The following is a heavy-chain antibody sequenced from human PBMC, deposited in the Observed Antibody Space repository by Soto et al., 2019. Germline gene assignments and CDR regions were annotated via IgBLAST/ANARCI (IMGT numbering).Heavy chain of an antibody. CDR3: ATGRCPPVSRVPYYDFWGGVDS. J-gene: IGHJ5*01. CDR1: GFTFSNYA. Sequence: EVQLLESGGGLIQPGGSLRLSCAASGFTFSNYAMCWVRQAPGKGLEWVSAMSGSGGTTYYADSVKGRLTVFRDNSKNARDEQMNSLSAEDTAVHYGATGRCPPVSRVPYYDFWGGVDSWGQGTLVTVSS. CDR2: MSGSGGTT. V-gene: IGHV3-23*01. D-gene: IGHD3-3*01.